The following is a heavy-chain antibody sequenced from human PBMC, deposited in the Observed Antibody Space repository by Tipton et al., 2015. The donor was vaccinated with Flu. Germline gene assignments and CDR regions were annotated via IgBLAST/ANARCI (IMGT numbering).Heavy chain of an antibody. V-gene: IGHV3-7*03. D-gene: IGHD3-22*01. J-gene: IGHJ5*02. CDR3: ARAHDSSGYYWGGDIWFDH. CDR2: IKQDESET. Sequence: SLRLSCVGSGFTFSGYWMTWVRQAPGKALEWVASIKQDESETYYVDSVKGRFSISRDNAEKSVSQQMNSLRSEDTAVYYCARAHDSSGYYWGGDIWFDHWGQGTLVTVSS. CDR1: GFTFSGYW.